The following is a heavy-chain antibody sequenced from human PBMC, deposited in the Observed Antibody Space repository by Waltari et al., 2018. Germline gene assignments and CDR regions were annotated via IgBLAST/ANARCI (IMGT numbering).Heavy chain of an antibody. J-gene: IGHJ4*02. CDR1: VASMSYSDW. CDR3: ARDRGKGLYFDS. Sequence: QLQLHESGPGLVQPSGPLSLTCVVSVASMSYSDWGSGVRQSPGKGFEWIGQIPRSGRTNYNPPFESRITVSIDTSNKQFSLRLSSATAADTAMYYCARDRGKGLYFDSWGQGTLVTVSP. CDR2: IPRSGRT. D-gene: IGHD2-15*01. V-gene: IGHV4-4*02.